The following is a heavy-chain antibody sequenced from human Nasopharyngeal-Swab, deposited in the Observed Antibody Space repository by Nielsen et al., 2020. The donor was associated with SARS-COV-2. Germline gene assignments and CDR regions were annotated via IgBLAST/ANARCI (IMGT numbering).Heavy chain of an antibody. CDR2: MNPNSGNT. CDR3: ARGRRAPGAVAGTREYYFDY. D-gene: IGHD6-19*01. J-gene: IGHJ4*02. CDR1: GYTFTSYD. V-gene: IGHV1-8*01. Sequence: ASVNVSCKASGYTFTSYDINWVRQATGQGLEWMGWMNPNSGNTGYAQKFQGRVTMTRNTSISTAYMELSSLRSEDTAVYYCARGRRAPGAVAGTREYYFDYWGQGTLVTVSS.